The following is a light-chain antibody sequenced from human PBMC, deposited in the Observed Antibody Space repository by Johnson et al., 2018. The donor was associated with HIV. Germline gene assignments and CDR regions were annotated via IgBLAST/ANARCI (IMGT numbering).Light chain of an antibody. CDR1: TSNIGNNY. J-gene: IGLJ1*01. Sequence: QSVLTQPPSVSAAPGQKVTISCSGSTSNIGNNYVSWYQQLPGTAPKLLLYEHNKRPSGIPDRFSGSKSGTSATLDITGLQTGAEADYYCGTWDTSLSARGVFGTGTKVTVL. CDR3: GTWDTSLSARGV. V-gene: IGLV1-51*02. CDR2: EHN.